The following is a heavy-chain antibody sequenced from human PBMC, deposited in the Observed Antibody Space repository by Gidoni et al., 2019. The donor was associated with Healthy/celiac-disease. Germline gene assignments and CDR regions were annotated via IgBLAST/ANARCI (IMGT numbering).Heavy chain of an antibody. CDR1: GFTFSSYG. V-gene: IGHV3-33*01. CDR3: ARGGEYSSGWDDGDC. J-gene: IGHJ4*02. D-gene: IGHD6-19*01. CDR2: ILYDGSNK. Sequence: QVQLVESGGGVVQPGRSLRPSCAASGFTFSSYGMHWVRQAPGQGLEWVSVILYDGSNKYYADNSKNTLYLQMNSLRAEDTAVYYCARGGEYSSGWDDGDCWGQGTLVTVSS.